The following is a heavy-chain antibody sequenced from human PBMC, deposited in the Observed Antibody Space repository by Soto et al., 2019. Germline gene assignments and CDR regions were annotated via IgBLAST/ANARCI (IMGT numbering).Heavy chain of an antibody. D-gene: IGHD3-22*01. CDR2: VYTGVNT. V-gene: IGHV3-53*01. J-gene: IGHJ4*02. CDR3: ARLDYYDSSGPLWYYFDY. CDR1: GFTVSSNY. Sequence: PGGSLRLSCAASGFTVSSNYMSWVRQAPGKGLEWVSVVYTGVNTNYADSVKGRFTISRDNSKNTLYLQMSSLRAEDTAVYYCARLDYYDSSGPLWYYFDYWGQGTLVTVSS.